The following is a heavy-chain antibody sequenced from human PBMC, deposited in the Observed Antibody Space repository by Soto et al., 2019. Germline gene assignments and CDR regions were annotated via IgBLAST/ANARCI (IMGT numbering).Heavy chain of an antibody. Sequence: QVQLVQSGAEVKKPGSSVKVSCKASGGTFSSYTISWVRQAPGQGLEWMGRIIPILGIANYAQKFQGRVTIPADKSTSAAYMELSSLRSEDAAVYYCASRYDSSDYWGQGPLVTVSS. CDR2: IIPILGIA. D-gene: IGHD3-22*01. V-gene: IGHV1-69*02. CDR1: GGTFSSYT. J-gene: IGHJ4*02. CDR3: ASRYDSSDY.